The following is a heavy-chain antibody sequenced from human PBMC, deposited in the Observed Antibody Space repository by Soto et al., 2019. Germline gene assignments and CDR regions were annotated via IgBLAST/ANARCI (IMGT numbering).Heavy chain of an antibody. D-gene: IGHD3-10*01. CDR3: ARDLSGRADV. V-gene: IGHV3-74*01. CDR1: DFTFSTYW. Sequence: EVQLVESGGGLVRPGGSLRLSCVVSDFTFSTYWMHWVRQVPGKGLVWVSRMNQDGSTTDYADSVKGRFTISRDNAKNTLNLQMNSLRAEDTAVYYCARDLSGRADVWGQGTTVTVSS. CDR2: MNQDGSTT. J-gene: IGHJ6*01.